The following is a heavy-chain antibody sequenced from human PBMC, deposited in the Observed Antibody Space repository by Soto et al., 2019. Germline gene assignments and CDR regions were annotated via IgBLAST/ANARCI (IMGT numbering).Heavy chain of an antibody. CDR3: ARLDYGNGMDV. Sequence: SETLSLTCAVYGGSFSGYYWSWIRQPPGKGLEWIGNINYSGTTNYNPSLKSRVTISVDTSKNQSSLRLTSVTAADTAVYYCARLDYGNGMDVWGQGTMVTVSS. D-gene: IGHD3-10*01. CDR2: INYSGTT. V-gene: IGHV4-34*01. J-gene: IGHJ6*02. CDR1: GGSFSGYY.